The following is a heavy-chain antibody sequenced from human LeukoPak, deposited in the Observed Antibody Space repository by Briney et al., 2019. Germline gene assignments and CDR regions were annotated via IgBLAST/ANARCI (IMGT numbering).Heavy chain of an antibody. CDR2: IKQDGSEK. D-gene: IGHD3-22*01. J-gene: IGHJ4*02. CDR3: ARDRPYYYDSSGYRLN. CDR1: GFTFSSYW. Sequence: GGSLRLSCAASGFTFSSYWMSWVRQAPGKGLEWVANIKQDGSEKYYVDSVKGRFTISRDNAKNSLYLQMNSLRAEDTAVYYCARDRPYYYDSSGYRLNWGQGTLVTVSS. V-gene: IGHV3-7*01.